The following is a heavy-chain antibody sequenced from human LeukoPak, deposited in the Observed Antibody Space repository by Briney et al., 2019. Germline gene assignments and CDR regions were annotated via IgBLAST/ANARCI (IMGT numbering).Heavy chain of an antibody. J-gene: IGHJ3*02. D-gene: IGHD1-1*01. Sequence: SETLSLTCTVSGYSISSGYYWGWIRQPPGKRLEWVGSIHSSGNTYYNPTLKSRVTISVDRSKNQFSLKLSSVTAADTAVYYCARYAPLGTLGWPRAFDIWGQGTMVTVSS. CDR1: GYSISSGYY. V-gene: IGHV4-38-2*02. CDR2: IHSSGNT. CDR3: ARYAPLGTLGWPRAFDI.